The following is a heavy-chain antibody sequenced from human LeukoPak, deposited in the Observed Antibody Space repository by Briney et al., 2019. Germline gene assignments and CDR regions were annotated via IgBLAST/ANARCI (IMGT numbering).Heavy chain of an antibody. CDR1: GGSISSSNW. CDR3: ARVSSSWFYYMDV. D-gene: IGHD6-13*01. Sequence: SETLSLTCAVSGGSISSSNWWSWVRRPPGKGLEWIGEIYHSGSTNYNPSLKSRVTISVDKSKNQFSLKLSSVTAADTAVYYCARVSSSWFYYMDVWDKGTTVTVSS. CDR2: IYHSGST. V-gene: IGHV4-4*02. J-gene: IGHJ6*03.